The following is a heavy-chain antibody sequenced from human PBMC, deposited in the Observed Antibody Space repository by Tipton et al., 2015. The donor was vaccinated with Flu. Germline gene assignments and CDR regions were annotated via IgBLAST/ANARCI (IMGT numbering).Heavy chain of an antibody. CDR2: IYHSGTA. CDR3: ARYPESNYHWFGP. J-gene: IGHJ5*02. Sequence: ILSLTCTVSGGSLSSYYWSWIRQPPGKGLEWIGSIYHSGTAYYNPSLKSRVTISVDTSKNQISLKLSSVTAADTAVYYCARYPESNYHWFGPWGQGALVTVSS. CDR1: GGSLSSYY. V-gene: IGHV4-39*07. D-gene: IGHD4-11*01.